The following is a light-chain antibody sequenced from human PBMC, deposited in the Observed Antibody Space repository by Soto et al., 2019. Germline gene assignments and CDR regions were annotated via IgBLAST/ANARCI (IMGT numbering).Light chain of an antibody. Sequence: EIVLTQSPGTLSLSPGERATLSCRASQSVTSNYLAWYQQKPGQAPSLLIYGASARAAGIPDRFSGSGTGTDFALTIGGLEPEDLAVYFCQQYASSRWTLGKGTKVNIK. CDR2: GAS. J-gene: IGKJ1*01. V-gene: IGKV3-20*01. CDR1: QSVTSNY. CDR3: QQYASSRWT.